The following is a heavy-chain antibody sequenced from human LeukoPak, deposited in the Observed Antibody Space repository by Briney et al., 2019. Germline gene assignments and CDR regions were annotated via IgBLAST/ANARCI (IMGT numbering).Heavy chain of an antibody. J-gene: IGHJ4*02. CDR1: GFTLNNYA. D-gene: IGHD2-15*01. V-gene: IGHV3-23*01. CDR3: AKAPQRSCGGVRCYPFDY. CDR2: FSGGVSTT. Sequence: GGSLRLSCAASGFTLNNYAMNWVRQAPGKGLEWVSVFSGGVSTTYYADSVKGRFTISRDNSKNMLYLQMNSLRVEDTAVYYCAKAPQRSCGGVRCYPFDYWGQGALVTVSS.